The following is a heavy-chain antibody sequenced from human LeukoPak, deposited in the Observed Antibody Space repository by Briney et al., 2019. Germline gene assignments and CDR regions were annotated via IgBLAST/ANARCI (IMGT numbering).Heavy chain of an antibody. CDR1: GGSISSGGYS. CDR2: IYHSGST. V-gene: IGHV4-30-2*01. J-gene: IGHJ3*02. D-gene: IGHD3-22*01. CDR3: ARALIVVDPYAFDI. Sequence: PSETLSLTCAVSGGSISSGGYSWRWIRQPPGKGLEWIGYIYHSGSTYYNPSLKSRVTISVDRSKNQFSLKLSSVTAADTAVYYCARALIVVDPYAFDIWGQGTMVTVSS.